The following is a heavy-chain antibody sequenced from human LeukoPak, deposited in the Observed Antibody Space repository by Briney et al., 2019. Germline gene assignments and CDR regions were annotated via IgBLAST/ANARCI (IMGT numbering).Heavy chain of an antibody. J-gene: IGHJ4*02. D-gene: IGHD6-13*01. CDR2: ITTNGGST. CDR1: GFTLSSYA. CDR3: AKTIAAGDVFDY. Sequence: GGSLRLSCAASGFTLSSYAMTWVRQAPGKGLEWVSGITTNGGSTYYADSVKGRFTISRDNSKNTLYLQMNSLRAEDTAVYYCAKTIAAGDVFDYWGQGTLVTVSS. V-gene: IGHV3-23*01.